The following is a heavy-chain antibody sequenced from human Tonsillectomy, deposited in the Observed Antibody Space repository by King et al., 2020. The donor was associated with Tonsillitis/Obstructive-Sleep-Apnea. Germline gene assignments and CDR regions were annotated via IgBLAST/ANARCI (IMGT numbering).Heavy chain of an antibody. J-gene: IGHJ6*04. Sequence: QLVQSGGGLVQPGGSLRVSCAASGFTFSSYWMHWVRQAPGKWLVWVSRINSDGSSTSYADSVKGRFTISRDNAKNTLYLQMNSLRAEDTAVYYCARARDYKGMDVWGKGTTVTVSS. CDR3: ARARDYKGMDV. CDR2: INSDGSST. V-gene: IGHV3-74*02. CDR1: GFTFSSYW.